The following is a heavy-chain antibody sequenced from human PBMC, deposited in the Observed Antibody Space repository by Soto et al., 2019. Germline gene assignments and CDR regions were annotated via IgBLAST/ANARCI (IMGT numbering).Heavy chain of an antibody. V-gene: IGHV3-74*01. CDR1: GFTFSSYW. J-gene: IGHJ5*02. D-gene: IGHD1-26*01. CDR2: INSDGSST. CDR3: ARHSGSDQRTYWFDP. Sequence: EVQLVESGGGLVQPGGSLRLSCAASGFTFSSYWMHWVRQAPGKGLVWVSRINSDGSSTSYADSVKGRFTISRDNAKNTLYLQMNSLRAEDTAVYYCARHSGSDQRTYWFDPWGQGTLVTVSS.